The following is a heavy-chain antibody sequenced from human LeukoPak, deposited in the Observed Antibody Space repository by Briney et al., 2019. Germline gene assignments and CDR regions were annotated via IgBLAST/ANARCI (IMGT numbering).Heavy chain of an antibody. V-gene: IGHV3-30*18. CDR1: GFTFSNHA. CDR3: AKDEVGRYCSSTSCYSRFDY. J-gene: IGHJ4*02. D-gene: IGHD2-2*02. CDR2: ISFAGTGE. Sequence: GGSLRLSCAASGFTFSNHAMHWVRQAPGKGPEWVAVISFAGTGEFYADSVKGRFAISRDNSKNTLYLQMNSLRTEDTAMYYCAKDEVGRYCSSTSCYSRFDYWGQGTLVTVSS.